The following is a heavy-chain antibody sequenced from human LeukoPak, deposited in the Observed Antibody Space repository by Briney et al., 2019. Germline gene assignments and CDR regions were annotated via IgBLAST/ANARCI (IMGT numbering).Heavy chain of an antibody. CDR2: INRGGST. J-gene: IGHJ5*02. D-gene: IGHD2-15*01. V-gene: IGHV3-66*01. Sequence: PGGSLRLSCAASGFTFSSNPMSWVGQPPGKGWEGASVINRGGSTYYADSVKGRFTISRDNSKNTLYLQMNSLRAEDTAVYYCAREGESGYCSGGSCYSWFDPWGQGTLVTVSS. CDR1: GFTFSSNP. CDR3: AREGESGYCSGGSCYSWFDP.